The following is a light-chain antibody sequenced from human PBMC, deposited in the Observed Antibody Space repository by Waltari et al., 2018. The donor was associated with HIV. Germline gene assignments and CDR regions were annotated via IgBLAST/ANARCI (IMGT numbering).Light chain of an antibody. J-gene: IGLJ3*02. V-gene: IGLV2-14*01. CDR1: SSDVGGYNY. Sequence: QSALTQPASVSGSPGQSITISCTGTSSDVGGYNYFSWYHQHPGKAPKLMIFEVSNRPSGVSNRFSGSKSVNTASLTISGLQAEDEADYYCSSYTTRSTPDPNWVFGGGTKLTVL. CDR2: EVS. CDR3: SSYTTRSTPDPNWV.